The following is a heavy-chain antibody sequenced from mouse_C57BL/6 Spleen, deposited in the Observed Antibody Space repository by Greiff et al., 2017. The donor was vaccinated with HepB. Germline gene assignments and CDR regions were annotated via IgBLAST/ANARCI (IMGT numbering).Heavy chain of an antibody. V-gene: IGHV1-64*01. CDR1: GYTFTSYW. CDR3: ARRGIPDWYFDV. CDR2: IHPNSGST. J-gene: IGHJ1*03. Sequence: VQLQQPGAELVKPGASVKLSCKASGYTFTSYWMHWVKQRPGQGLEWIGMIHPNSGSTNYNEKFKSKATLTVDKSSSTAYMQLSSLPSEDSAVYYCARRGIPDWYFDVWGTGTTVTVSS.